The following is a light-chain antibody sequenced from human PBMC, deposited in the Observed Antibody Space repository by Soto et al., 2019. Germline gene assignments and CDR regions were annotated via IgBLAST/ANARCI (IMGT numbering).Light chain of an antibody. CDR2: EVS. CDR1: SSDVGGYNY. Sequence: QSALTQPASVSGSPGQSITISCTGSSSDVGGYNYVSWYQQHPGKAPHVLIYEVSNRPSGVSNRFSGSKSGNTASLTISGLQADDEADYYCSSYTSRLPWVFGGGTKLTVL. J-gene: IGLJ3*02. V-gene: IGLV2-14*01. CDR3: SSYTSRLPWV.